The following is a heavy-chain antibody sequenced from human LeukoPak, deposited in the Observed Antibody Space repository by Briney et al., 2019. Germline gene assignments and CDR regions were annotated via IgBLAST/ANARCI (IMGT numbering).Heavy chain of an antibody. CDR2: INNDGSNI. J-gene: IGHJ4*02. CDR1: GFTFTHHW. D-gene: IGHD6-13*01. Sequence: PGGSLRLSCVASGFTFTHHWMHWVRQAPGKGLVCVSRINNDGSNIDYADSVKGRFTISRDNARNTLYMQMDSLRAEDTAVYHCVRDNSWSVDYWGEGTQVTVS. V-gene: IGHV3-74*01. CDR3: VRDNSWSVDY.